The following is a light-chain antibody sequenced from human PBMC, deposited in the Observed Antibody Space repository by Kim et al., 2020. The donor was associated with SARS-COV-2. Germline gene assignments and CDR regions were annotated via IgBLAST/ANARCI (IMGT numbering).Light chain of an antibody. V-gene: IGLV2-14*03. Sequence: GQSIHISCPGTSSDVGNYNYVSWYQHHPDEAPKVMIYNVTKRPSGVSNRFFGSKSGNTASLTISGLQTEDEADYYCCSYASSGTLIFGGGTQLTVL. CDR3: CSYASSGTLI. J-gene: IGLJ2*01. CDR1: SSDVGNYNY. CDR2: NVT.